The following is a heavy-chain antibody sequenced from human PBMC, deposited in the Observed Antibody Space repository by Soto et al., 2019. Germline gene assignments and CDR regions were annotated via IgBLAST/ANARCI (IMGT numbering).Heavy chain of an antibody. CDR2: IYYSGTT. Sequence: PSETLSLTCTVSGGSISSYYWSWIRQSPGKGLEWIAYIYYSGTTTYNPSLKSRVTISVDTSKNQFSLKLSSVTAADTAVYYCARERSGSYSPYYYYGMDVWGQGTTVTVSS. V-gene: IGHV4-59*12. CDR1: GGSISSYY. D-gene: IGHD3-10*01. J-gene: IGHJ6*02. CDR3: ARERSGSYSPYYYYGMDV.